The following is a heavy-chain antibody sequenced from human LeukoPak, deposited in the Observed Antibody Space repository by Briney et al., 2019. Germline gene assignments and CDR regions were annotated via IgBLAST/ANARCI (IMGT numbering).Heavy chain of an antibody. CDR2: ISYDGSNK. V-gene: IGHV3-30-3*01. D-gene: IGHD3-3*01. Sequence: GRSLRLSCAASGFTFSSYAMHWVRKAPGTGLERVAVISYDGSNKYFADSVKGRFTISRDNSKNTLYLQMNSLRAEDTAVYYCARGGSGYYPAALDYWGQGTLVTVSS. CDR1: GFTFSSYA. CDR3: ARGGSGYYPAALDY. J-gene: IGHJ4*02.